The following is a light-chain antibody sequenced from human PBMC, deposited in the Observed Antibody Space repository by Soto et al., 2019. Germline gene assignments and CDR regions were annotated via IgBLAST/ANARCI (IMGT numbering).Light chain of an antibody. Sequence: EIVLTQSPGTLSLSPGERATLSCRASQSVSSSYLAWYQQKPGQAPRLLIYGASSRATGIPDRFRGSGSGTEFALTVSSLQSDDFAVYYCQQYDEWPLTFGQGTKVDIK. CDR2: GAS. J-gene: IGKJ1*01. CDR3: QQYDEWPLT. V-gene: IGKV3-20*01. CDR1: QSVSSSY.